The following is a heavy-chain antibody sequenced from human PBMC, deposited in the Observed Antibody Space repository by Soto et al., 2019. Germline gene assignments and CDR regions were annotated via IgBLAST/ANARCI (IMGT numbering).Heavy chain of an antibody. V-gene: IGHV4-30-4*01. D-gene: IGHD3-22*01. CDR3: ASYYDSSGFAY. CDR1: GGSISSGDYY. Sequence: QVQLQESGPGLVKPSQTLSLTCTVSGGSISSGDYYWSWIRQPPGKGLEWIGYIYYSGSPYYNPSRKRRVTISVDTSKNQFSLKLSTVTAADTAVYYCASYYDSSGFAYWGQATLVTVSS. J-gene: IGHJ4*02. CDR2: IYYSGSP.